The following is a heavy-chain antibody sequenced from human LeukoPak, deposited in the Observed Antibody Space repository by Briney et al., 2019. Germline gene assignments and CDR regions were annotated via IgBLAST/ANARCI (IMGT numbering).Heavy chain of an antibody. D-gene: IGHD3-22*01. V-gene: IGHV3-74*01. J-gene: IGHJ1*01. CDR2: IKSDGST. Sequence: GGSLRLSCAASGFTFSSYWMHWVRQAPGKGLVWVSRIKSDGSTRYADSVKGRFTASRDNAKNTVSLQMNSLRAEDTGVCYCARAPSEIGGYYPEYFRHWGQGTLVIVSS. CDR3: ARAPSEIGGYYPEYFRH. CDR1: GFTFSSYW.